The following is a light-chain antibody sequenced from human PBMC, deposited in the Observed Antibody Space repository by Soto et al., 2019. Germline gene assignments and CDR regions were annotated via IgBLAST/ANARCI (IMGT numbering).Light chain of an antibody. V-gene: IGLV1-40*01. CDR1: SSNIGAGYD. CDR3: QSYDSSLRGDV. CDR2: GNS. J-gene: IGLJ1*01. Sequence: QSVLTQPHSVSGAPGQRVTISCTGSSSNIGAGYDVHWYQQLPGTAPKLLIYGNSNRPSGVPDRFSGSKSGTSASLAITGLKAEDEADYYCQSYDSSLRGDVFGTGTKVTVL.